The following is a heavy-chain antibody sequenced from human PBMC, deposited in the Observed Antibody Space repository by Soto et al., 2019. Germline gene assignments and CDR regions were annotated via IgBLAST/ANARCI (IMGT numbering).Heavy chain of an antibody. CDR1: GGSISSTDHY. CDR3: ARMVFHCLRGSCYDYNFYGLDV. D-gene: IGHD5-12*01. J-gene: IGHJ6*02. V-gene: IGHV4-39*01. Sequence: SETLSLTCTVSGGSISSTDHYWGWIRQPPGKGLEWLGSIYYAGSTFHNPSLKMRATISVDTSRNQFSLRLSSVTASDTAVYYCARMVFHCLRGSCYDYNFYGLDVWGQGTTVTVSS. CDR2: IYYAGST.